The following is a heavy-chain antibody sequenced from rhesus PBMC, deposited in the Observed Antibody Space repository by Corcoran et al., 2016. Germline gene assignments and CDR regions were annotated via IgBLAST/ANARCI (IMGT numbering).Heavy chain of an antibody. D-gene: IGHD3-3*01. V-gene: IGHV4-173*01. Sequence: QLQLQESGPGLVKPSETLSLTCAVSGASIRINYWSWIRQPPGTGLEWIGLIAGSGGSTDYNPSLNSRVTMSTDTSKNQFSLKLSSVTAVDTAVYYCAVLRTGYYSRFDYWGQGVLVTVSS. CDR2: IAGSGGST. CDR1: GASIRINY. CDR3: AVLRTGYYSRFDY. J-gene: IGHJ4*01.